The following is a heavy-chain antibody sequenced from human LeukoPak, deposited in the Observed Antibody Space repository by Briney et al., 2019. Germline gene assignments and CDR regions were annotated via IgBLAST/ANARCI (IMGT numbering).Heavy chain of an antibody. CDR2: IYPGDSDT. J-gene: IGHJ4*02. V-gene: IGHV5-51*01. CDR1: GYSFTSYW. CDR3: ARVPHYGSGSSLFDY. D-gene: IGHD3-10*01. Sequence: GESLKISCKGSGYSFTSYWIVWVRQMPGKGPEWMGIIYPGDSDTRYSPSFQGQVTISADKSISTAYLQWSSLKASDTAMYYCARVPHYGSGSSLFDYWGQGALVTVSS.